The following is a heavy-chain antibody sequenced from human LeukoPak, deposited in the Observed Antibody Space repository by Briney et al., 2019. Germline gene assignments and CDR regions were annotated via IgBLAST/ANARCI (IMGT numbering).Heavy chain of an antibody. D-gene: IGHD3-10*01. CDR1: GYTFTDYY. CDR2: INPNSGGT. V-gene: IGHV1-2*02. J-gene: IGHJ4*02. Sequence: GASVKVSCKASGYTFTDYYIHWVRQAPGQGLEWMGWINPNSGGTNYAQKFQGRVTMTRDTSISTAYMELSRLRSDDTAVYYCARDTVGRFGELLPDYWGQGTLVTVSS. CDR3: ARDTVGRFGELLPDY.